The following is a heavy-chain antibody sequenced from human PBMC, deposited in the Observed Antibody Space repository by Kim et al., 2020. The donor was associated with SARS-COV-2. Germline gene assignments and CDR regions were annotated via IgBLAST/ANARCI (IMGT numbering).Heavy chain of an antibody. CDR1: GYSFTSYW. CDR3: ARRKGYYDSSGYEDWFDP. CDR2: IYPGDSDT. J-gene: IGHJ5*02. V-gene: IGHV5-51*01. Sequence: GESLKISCKGSGYSFTSYWIGWVRQMPGKGLEWMGIIYPGDSDTRYSPSFQGQVTISADKSISTAYLQWSSLKASDTAMYYCARRKGYYDSSGYEDWFDPWGQGTLVTVSS. D-gene: IGHD3-22*01.